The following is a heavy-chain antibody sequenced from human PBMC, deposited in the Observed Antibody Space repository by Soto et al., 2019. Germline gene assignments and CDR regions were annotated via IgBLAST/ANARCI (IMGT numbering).Heavy chain of an antibody. CDR3: ARGHTVNAAMVTGQFDY. D-gene: IGHD5-18*01. CDR2: ISYDGSIK. CDR1: GFTFYNYA. J-gene: IGHJ4*02. V-gene: IGHV3-30-3*01. Sequence: QVQLVESGGGVVQPGTSLRLSCAASGFTFYNYALHWVRRAPGKGLEWVAVISYDGSIKYYADSVKGRFTISRDNSKNPLYLQLNSPRTEDMGVYHCARGHTVNAAMVTGQFDYWGQGTLVTVSS.